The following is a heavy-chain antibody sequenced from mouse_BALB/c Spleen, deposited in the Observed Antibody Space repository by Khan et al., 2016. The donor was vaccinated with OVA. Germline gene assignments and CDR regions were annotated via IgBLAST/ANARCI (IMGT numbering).Heavy chain of an antibody. Sequence: QVQLQQPGPGLVAPSQSMSITCTVSGFSLTSYGVNWVRQPPGKGLEWLGVIWGDGSTNYHSALISRLIISKDNSKSQVFLKLNSMQTDDTATYYCAKFTPDYYSMDYWGQGTSVTVSS. CDR2: IWGDGST. D-gene: IGHD1-1*01. J-gene: IGHJ4*01. CDR1: GFSLTSYG. V-gene: IGHV2-3*01. CDR3: AKFTPDYYSMDY.